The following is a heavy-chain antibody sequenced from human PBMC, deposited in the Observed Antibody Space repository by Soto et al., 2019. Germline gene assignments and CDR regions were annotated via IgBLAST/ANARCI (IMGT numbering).Heavy chain of an antibody. D-gene: IGHD3-22*01. CDR2: IYYSGST. CDR1: GGSISSGGYY. Sequence: SETLSLTCTVSGGSISSGGYYWSWIRQHPGKGLEWIGYIYYSGSTYYNPSLKSRVTISVDTSKNQFSLKLSSVTAADTAVYYCATVPTYYYDRSGYANAFDMWGQGTMVTVSS. CDR3: ATVPTYYYDRSGYANAFDM. V-gene: IGHV4-31*03. J-gene: IGHJ3*02.